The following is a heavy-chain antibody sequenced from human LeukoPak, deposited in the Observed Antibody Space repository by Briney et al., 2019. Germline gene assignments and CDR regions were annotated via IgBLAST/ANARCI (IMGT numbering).Heavy chain of an antibody. J-gene: IGHJ6*02. Sequence: SETLSLTCTVSGGSISSYYWSWIRQPAGKGLEWIGRIYTSGSTNYNPSLKSRVTMSADTSKNQFSLKLSSVTAADTAVYYCARDCSGGSCYTTGRYYYYGMDVWGQRTTVTVSS. CDR2: IYTSGST. D-gene: IGHD2-15*01. V-gene: IGHV4-4*07. CDR1: GGSISSYY. CDR3: ARDCSGGSCYTTGRYYYYGMDV.